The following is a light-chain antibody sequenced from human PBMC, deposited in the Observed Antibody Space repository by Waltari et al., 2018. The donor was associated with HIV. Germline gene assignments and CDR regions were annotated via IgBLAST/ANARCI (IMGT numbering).Light chain of an antibody. CDR3: QQYNGLSLT. J-gene: IGKJ4*01. V-gene: IGKV1-5*03. Sequence: DIQMTQSPSTLSASVGDSATITCRASQNINSWLAWYQQRPGNAPKLLIYKASTLEGGVPSRFSGSGSGTEFTLTITSLQPDDFASYYCQQYNGLSLTFGGGTRVEIK. CDR2: KAS. CDR1: QNINSW.